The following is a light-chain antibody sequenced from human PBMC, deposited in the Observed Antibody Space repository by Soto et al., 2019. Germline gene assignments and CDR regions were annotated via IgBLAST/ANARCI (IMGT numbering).Light chain of an antibody. CDR2: DAS. V-gene: IGKV1-33*01. CDR1: QDISKN. CDR3: QQYDNLLPIT. Sequence: IQMTQSPSSLSASVGDRVTITCQASQDISKNLNWYQQKPGKAPKLLIYDASSLQTGVPSRFRGSGSATPITFTISRLQPEDIATYYCQQYDNLLPITFGQGTRLAIK. J-gene: IGKJ5*01.